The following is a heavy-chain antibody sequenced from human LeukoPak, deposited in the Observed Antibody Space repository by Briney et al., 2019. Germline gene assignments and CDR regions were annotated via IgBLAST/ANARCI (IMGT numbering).Heavy chain of an antibody. J-gene: IGHJ4*02. CDR2: ISYDASNK. CDR3: AKEFAGGFDY. CDR1: GFTFSRYG. V-gene: IGHV3-30*18. D-gene: IGHD3-16*01. Sequence: GRSLRLSCAASGFTFSRYGMHWVRQTPGKGLEWVAVISYDASNKYYADSVKGRFTISRDNSKNTLYLQMNSLRAEDTAVYYCAKEFAGGFDYWGQGTLVTVSS.